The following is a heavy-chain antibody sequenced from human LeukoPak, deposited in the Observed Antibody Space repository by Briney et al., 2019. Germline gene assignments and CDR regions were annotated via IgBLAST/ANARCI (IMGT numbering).Heavy chain of an antibody. J-gene: IGHJ3*02. V-gene: IGHV3-9*01. CDR3: AREDRDAFDI. CDR2: ISWNSGTT. Sequence: GGSLRLSCAASGFTFDDYAMHWVRQAPGKGLEWVSGISWNSGTTYYADSVKGRFTISRDNSKNTLYLQMNSLRAEDTAVYYCAREDRDAFDIWGQGTMVTVSS. CDR1: GFTFDDYA.